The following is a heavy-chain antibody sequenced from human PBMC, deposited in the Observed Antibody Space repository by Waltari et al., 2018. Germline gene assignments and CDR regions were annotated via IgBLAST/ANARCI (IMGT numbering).Heavy chain of an antibody. CDR3: ARDSSDFDY. CDR2: ISTSSDYI. D-gene: IGHD6-19*01. J-gene: IGHJ4*02. Sequence: EVQLVESGGGLVRPGGSLRLSCAASGFTFSTYSMNWVRQAPGKGLGLVSSISTSSDYIYYADSVKGRFTISRDNAKNSLYLQMNSLRAEDTAVYYCARDSSDFDYWGQGTLVTVSS. V-gene: IGHV3-21*01. CDR1: GFTFSTYS.